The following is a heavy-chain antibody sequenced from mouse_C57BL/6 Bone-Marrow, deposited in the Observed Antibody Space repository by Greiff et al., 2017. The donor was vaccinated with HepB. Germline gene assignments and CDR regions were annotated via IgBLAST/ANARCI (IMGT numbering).Heavy chain of an antibody. CDR3: TRERSLLRDWYFDV. CDR2: ISSGGDYI. Sequence: EVMLVESGEGLVKPGGSLKLSCAASGFTFSSYAMSWVRQTPEKRLEWVAYISSGGDYIYYADTVKGRFTISRDNARNTLYLQMSSLKSEDTAMYYCTRERSLLRDWYFDVWGTGTTVTVSS. J-gene: IGHJ1*03. D-gene: IGHD1-2*01. V-gene: IGHV5-9-1*02. CDR1: GFTFSSYA.